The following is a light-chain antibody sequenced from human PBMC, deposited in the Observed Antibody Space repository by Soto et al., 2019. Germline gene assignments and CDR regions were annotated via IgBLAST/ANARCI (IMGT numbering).Light chain of an antibody. CDR1: QTVSSS. CDR2: EAS. J-gene: IGKJ4*01. CDR3: QQHINWPLT. Sequence: IVWTQSPATLSLTPGERATLSCRASQTVSSSLAWYQQKPGQAPRLLTYEASNRATGIPARFSGSGSGADFTLTISSLEPEDFALYYCQQHINWPLTFGGGTMVDVK. V-gene: IGKV3-11*01.